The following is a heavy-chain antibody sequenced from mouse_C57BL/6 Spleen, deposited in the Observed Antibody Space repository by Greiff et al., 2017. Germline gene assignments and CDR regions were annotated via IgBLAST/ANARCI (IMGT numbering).Heavy chain of an antibody. V-gene: IGHV1-61*01. CDR1: GYTFTSYW. Sequence: QVQLQQPGAELVRPGSSVKLSCKASGYTFTSYWMDWVKQRPGQGLEWIGNIYPSDSETHYNQKFKDKDTLTVDKSSSTAYMQLSSLTSGDSAVYYCAREDYDYGAGGYFDYWGQGTTLTVSS. J-gene: IGHJ2*01. D-gene: IGHD2-4*01. CDR3: AREDYDYGAGGYFDY. CDR2: IYPSDSET.